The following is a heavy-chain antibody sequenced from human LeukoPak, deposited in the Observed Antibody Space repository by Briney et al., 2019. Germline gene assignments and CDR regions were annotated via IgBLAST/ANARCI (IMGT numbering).Heavy chain of an antibody. CDR3: ARGARISSSWYSSV. CDR2: ISAYNNNT. Sequence: GASVKVSCKASGGTFSSYAISWVRQAPGQGLEWMGWISAYNNNTNYAQKFQGRLTMTTDTSTSTAYMELRSLRSDDTAVYYCARGARISSSWYSSVWGQGTLITVS. D-gene: IGHD2-2*01. CDR1: GGTFSSYA. V-gene: IGHV1-18*01. J-gene: IGHJ4*02.